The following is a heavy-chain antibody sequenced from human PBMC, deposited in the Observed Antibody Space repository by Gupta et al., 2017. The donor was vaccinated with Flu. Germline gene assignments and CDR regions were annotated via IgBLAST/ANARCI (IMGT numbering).Heavy chain of an antibody. CDR2: IYYSGST. Sequence: QLQLQQSGPGLVKPSETLALACTVSGASISTATYYWGWIRQSPGKGLEWIGSIYYSGSTHYNPALESRVNISVDTSKNQFSLKLSFVNAEDKAVYYCARPQGLLQDAFDIWGQGTMVTVSS. CDR1: GASISTATYY. J-gene: IGHJ3*02. V-gene: IGHV4-39*01. CDR3: ARPQGLLQDAFDI. D-gene: IGHD4-4*01.